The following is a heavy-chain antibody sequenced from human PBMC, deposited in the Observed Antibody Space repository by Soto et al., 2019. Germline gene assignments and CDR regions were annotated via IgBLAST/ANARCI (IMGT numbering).Heavy chain of an antibody. CDR3: ARDYYGSGASILQG. D-gene: IGHD3-10*01. CDR2: ISYDGSNK. J-gene: IGHJ4*02. V-gene: IGHV3-30-3*01. Sequence: QVQLVESGGGVIQPGRSLRLSCAASGFTFSSYAMHWVRQAPGKGLEWVAVISYDGSNKYYADSVKGRFTISRDNSKNTLYLQMNSLRAEDTAVYYCARDYYGSGASILQGWGQGTLVTVSS. CDR1: GFTFSSYA.